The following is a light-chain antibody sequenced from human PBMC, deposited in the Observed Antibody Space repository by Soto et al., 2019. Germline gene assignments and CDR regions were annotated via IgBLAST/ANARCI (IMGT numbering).Light chain of an antibody. CDR1: SSNIAVNY. J-gene: IGLJ1*01. CDR3: GSWDSSLSAYV. Sequence: QSVLAQPPSASGTPGQRVTISCSGSSSNIAVNYVYWYQQLPGTAPKLLIYDDNKRPSGIPDRFSGSKSGTSATLGITGFQTGDEADYYCGSWDSSLSAYVFGTGTKVTVL. CDR2: DDN. V-gene: IGLV1-51*01.